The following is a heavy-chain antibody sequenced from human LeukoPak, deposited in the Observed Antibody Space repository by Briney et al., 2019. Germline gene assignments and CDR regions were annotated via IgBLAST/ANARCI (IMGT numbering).Heavy chain of an antibody. CDR3: ARRIVGAPGGYYYYGMDV. D-gene: IGHD1-26*01. Sequence: SVKVSCKASGGTFSSYAISWVRQAPGQGLEWMGRIIPIFGIANYAQKFQGRVTITADKSTSTAYMELSSLRSEDTAVYYCARRIVGAPGGYYYYGMDVWGHGTTVTVSS. V-gene: IGHV1-69*04. CDR2: IIPIFGIA. CDR1: GGTFSSYA. J-gene: IGHJ6*02.